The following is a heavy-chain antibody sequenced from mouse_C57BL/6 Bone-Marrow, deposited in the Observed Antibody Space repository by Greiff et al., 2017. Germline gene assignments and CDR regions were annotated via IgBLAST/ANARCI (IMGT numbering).Heavy chain of an antibody. CDR1: GYTFTSYW. Sequence: QVQLQQPGAELVKPGASVKMSCKASGYTFTSYWITWVKQRPGQGLEWIGDIYPGSGSTNYNEKFKSKATLNVDTSSSTAYMQLSSLTSEDSAVYYCARDGYYVPWYFDVWGTGTTVTVSS. J-gene: IGHJ1*03. D-gene: IGHD2-3*01. CDR2: IYPGSGST. V-gene: IGHV1-55*01. CDR3: ARDGYYVPWYFDV.